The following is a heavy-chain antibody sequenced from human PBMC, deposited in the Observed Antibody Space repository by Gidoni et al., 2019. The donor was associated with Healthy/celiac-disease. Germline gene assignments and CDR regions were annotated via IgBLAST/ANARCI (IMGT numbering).Heavy chain of an antibody. V-gene: IGHV3-21*01. CDR2: ISSSSSYI. Sequence: EVQLVESGGGLVKPGGSLRLSCAASGFTFRSYSMNWVRQAQGKGLEWVSSISSSSSYIYYADSVKGRFTISRDNAKNSLYLQMNSLRAEDTAVYYCARIGYDSSGYRAFDIWGQGTMVTVSS. CDR3: ARIGYDSSGYRAFDI. D-gene: IGHD3-22*01. J-gene: IGHJ3*02. CDR1: GFTFRSYS.